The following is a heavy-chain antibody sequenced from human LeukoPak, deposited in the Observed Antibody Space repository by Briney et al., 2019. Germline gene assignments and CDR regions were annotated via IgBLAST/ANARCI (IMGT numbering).Heavy chain of an antibody. CDR2: ISYDGSNK. CDR3: AKDDSGSYLFDY. CDR1: GFTFSSYA. V-gene: IGHV3-30-3*01. D-gene: IGHD1-26*01. Sequence: GSLRLSCAASGFTFSSYAMHWVRQAPGKGLEWVAVISYDGSNKYYADSVKGRFTISRDNSKNTLYLQMNSLRAEDTAVYYCAKDDSGSYLFDYWGQGTLVTVSS. J-gene: IGHJ4*02.